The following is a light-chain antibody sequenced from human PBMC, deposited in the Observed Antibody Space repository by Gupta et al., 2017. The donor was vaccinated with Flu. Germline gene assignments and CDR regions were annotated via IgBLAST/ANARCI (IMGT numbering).Light chain of an antibody. V-gene: IGLV2-23*02. CDR1: SGDVGNYNL. CDR2: AVT. CDR3: CSFASGTLV. Sequence: SCPGSSGDVGNYNLVSWYQQHPGTAPKLMIYAVTSRPSGVSNRFSGSKSGNTASLTISGLQAEDEADYYCCSFASGTLVFGGGTKLSVL. J-gene: IGLJ3*02.